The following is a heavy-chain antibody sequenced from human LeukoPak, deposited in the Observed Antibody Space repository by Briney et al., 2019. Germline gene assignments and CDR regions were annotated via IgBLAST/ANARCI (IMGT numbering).Heavy chain of an antibody. Sequence: GGSLRLSCAASGFTFSSYAMHWVRQAPGKGLEWVAVISYDGSNKYYADSVKGRFTISRDNSKNTLYLQMNSLRVEDTAVYYCAGDRQTPYCSGGSCYGYYGMDVWGQGTTATVSS. CDR1: GFTFSSYA. CDR2: ISYDGSNK. D-gene: IGHD2-15*01. J-gene: IGHJ6*02. V-gene: IGHV3-30-3*01. CDR3: AGDRQTPYCSGGSCYGYYGMDV.